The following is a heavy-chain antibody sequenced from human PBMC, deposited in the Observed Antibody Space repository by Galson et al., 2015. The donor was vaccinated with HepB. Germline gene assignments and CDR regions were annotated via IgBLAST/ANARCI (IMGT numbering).Heavy chain of an antibody. D-gene: IGHD2-2*01. V-gene: IGHV3-21*01. CDR3: ARDLRKGYCSSTSCYGAFDI. CDR2: ISSSSSYI. J-gene: IGHJ3*02. Sequence: SLRLSCAVSGFTIGSNYMTWVRQAPGKGLEWVSSISSSSSYIYYADSVKGRFTISRDNAKNSLYLQMNSLRAEDTAVYYCARDLRKGYCSSTSCYGAFDIWGQGTMVTVSS. CDR1: GFTIGSNY.